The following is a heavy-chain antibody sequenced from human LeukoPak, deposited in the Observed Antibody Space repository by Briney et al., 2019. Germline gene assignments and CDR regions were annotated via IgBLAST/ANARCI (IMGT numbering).Heavy chain of an antibody. CDR1: GFTFDDYA. Sequence: GRSLRLSCAASGFTFDDYAMHWVRQAPGKGLEWVSGISWNSGSIGYADSVKGRFTISRDNAKNSLYLQMNSLRAEDTALYYCAKDSYSKGDFWGQGVLVTVSS. J-gene: IGHJ4*02. CDR2: ISWNSGSI. V-gene: IGHV3-9*01. D-gene: IGHD6-13*01. CDR3: AKDSYSKGDF.